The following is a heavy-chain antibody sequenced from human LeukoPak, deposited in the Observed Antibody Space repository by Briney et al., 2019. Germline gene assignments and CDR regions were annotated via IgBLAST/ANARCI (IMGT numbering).Heavy chain of an antibody. V-gene: IGHV5-51*01. CDR3: ARQSYYYGSGRVYFDY. D-gene: IGHD3-10*01. J-gene: IGHJ4*02. CDR2: IYPGDSDT. Sequence: GESLQISCKGSGYSFTSYWIGWVRQMPGKGLEWMGIIYPGDSDTRYSPSFQGQVTISADKSISTAYLQWSSLKASDTAMYYCARQSYYYGSGRVYFDYWGQGTLVTVSS. CDR1: GYSFTSYW.